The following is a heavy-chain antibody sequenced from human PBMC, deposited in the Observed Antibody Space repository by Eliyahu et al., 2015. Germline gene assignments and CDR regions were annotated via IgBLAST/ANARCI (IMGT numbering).Heavy chain of an antibody. Sequence: QVQLQQWGAGLLKPSETLSLTCAVXGGSFTSYYWSWIRQPPGKGLEWIGEINHSGKTNYKSSLKSRVTISIDTAKNQFSLKVNSVTAADTAVYYCARQTTDSSVRPNWFDPWGQGSLVTVSS. CDR1: GGSFTSYY. V-gene: IGHV4-34*01. CDR3: ARQTTDSSVRPNWFDP. J-gene: IGHJ5*02. D-gene: IGHD6-13*01. CDR2: INHSGKT.